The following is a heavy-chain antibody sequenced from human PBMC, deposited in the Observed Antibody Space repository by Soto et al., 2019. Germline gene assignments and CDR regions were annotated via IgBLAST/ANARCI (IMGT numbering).Heavy chain of an antibody. CDR1: DDSINSDKYY. CDR3: ARQGLRFLEWSKGWFDP. J-gene: IGHJ5*02. D-gene: IGHD3-3*01. Sequence: SETLSLTCSVSDDSINSDKYYWGWIRRPPGKGLEWIGSIYYRGNAYYNPSLQTRVTISVDTSKNQFSLKLSSVTAADTAVYYCARQGLRFLEWSKGWFDPWGQGTLVTVSS. CDR2: IYYRGNA. V-gene: IGHV4-39*01.